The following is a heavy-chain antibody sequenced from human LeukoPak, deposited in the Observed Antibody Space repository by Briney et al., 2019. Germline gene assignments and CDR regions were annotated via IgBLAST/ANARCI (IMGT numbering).Heavy chain of an antibody. Sequence: ASVKVSCKASGGTFSSYAISRVRQAPGQGLEWMGWISAYNGNTNYAQKLQGRVTMTTDTSTSTAYMELRSLRSDDTAVYYCARDYYYDSSGDFDYWGQGTLVTVSS. CDR1: GGTFSSYA. J-gene: IGHJ4*02. CDR3: ARDYYYDSSGDFDY. V-gene: IGHV1-18*01. D-gene: IGHD3-22*01. CDR2: ISAYNGNT.